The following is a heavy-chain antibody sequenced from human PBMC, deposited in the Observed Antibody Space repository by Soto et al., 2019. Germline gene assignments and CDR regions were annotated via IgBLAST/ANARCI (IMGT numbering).Heavy chain of an antibody. CDR1: GYTFSSHS. V-gene: IGHV3-21*06. CDR2: IGSNSHYI. J-gene: IGHJ3*02. Sequence: AHLEQSGTELKRPGASVKVSCKASGYTFSSHSMNWVRQAPGKGLEWVSFIGSNSHYIYYADSVKGRFTISRDNAKNSVYLQMNSLRAEDTAVYYCARDRTTGTTYAWDAFDTWGQGTMVTVSS. CDR3: ARDRTTGTTYAWDAFDT. D-gene: IGHD1-1*01.